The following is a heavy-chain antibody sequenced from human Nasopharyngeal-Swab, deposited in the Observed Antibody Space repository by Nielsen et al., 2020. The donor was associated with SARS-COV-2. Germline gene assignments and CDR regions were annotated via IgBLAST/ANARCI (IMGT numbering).Heavy chain of an antibody. CDR3: ARDNRLQLWLRFYGLDV. D-gene: IGHD5-18*01. CDR2: IESDGTT. J-gene: IGHJ6*02. CDR1: GITVSDNY. Sequence: GESLRISCAASGITVSDNYMTWVRQVPGKGLEWVSLIESDGTTYYSDSVRGRFTISRDNAKNIVFLQMNSLGVEDTALYYCARDNRLQLWLRFYGLDVWGQGTTVTVS. V-gene: IGHV3-66*01.